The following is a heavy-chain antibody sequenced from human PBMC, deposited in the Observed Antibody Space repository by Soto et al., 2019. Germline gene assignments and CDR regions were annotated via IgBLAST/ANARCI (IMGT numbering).Heavy chain of an antibody. CDR3: APHVSCSGGSCQYDAFAI. V-gene: IGHV3-23*01. CDR2: ITADGGT. J-gene: IGHJ3*02. CDR1: GFTFSSHA. D-gene: IGHD2-15*01. Sequence: EVQVLESGGGLVQPGGSLRLSCEGSGFTFSSHAITWIRQPPGKGPDWVSTITADGGTYYADSVKGRFAMSRDTSESTLYLQMNSLGAEDTAAYYCAPHVSCSGGSCQYDAFAIRGQGTMVTVSS.